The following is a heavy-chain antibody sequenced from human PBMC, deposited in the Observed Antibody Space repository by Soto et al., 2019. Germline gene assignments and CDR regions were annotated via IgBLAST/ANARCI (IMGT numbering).Heavy chain of an antibody. CDR2: IRSKAYGGTT. CDR1: GFTFGDYA. V-gene: IGHV3-49*03. J-gene: IGHJ6*03. CDR3: TREILAVTTSKNPSAPRTQNGYYYYYMDV. D-gene: IGHD4-4*01. Sequence: GGSLRLSCTASGFTFGDYAMSWFRQAPGKGLEWVGFIRSKAYGGTTEYAASVKGRFTISRDDSKSIAYLQMNSLKTEDTAVYYCTREILAVTTSKNPSAPRTQNGYYYYYMDVWGKGTTVTVSS.